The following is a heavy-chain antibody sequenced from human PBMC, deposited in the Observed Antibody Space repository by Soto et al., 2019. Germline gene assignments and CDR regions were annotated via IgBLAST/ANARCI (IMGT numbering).Heavy chain of an antibody. J-gene: IGHJ4*02. CDR3: ASGAQQPGVVVAATWADY. CDR1: GGSFSGYY. D-gene: IGHD2-15*01. V-gene: IGHV4-34*01. Sequence: QVQLQQWGAGLLKPSETLSLTCAVSGGSFSGYYWSWIRQPPGKGLEWIGEINHSGSTNYNPSLKSRVTISVDTSKNQFSLKLSSVTAADTAVYYCASGAQQPGVVVAATWADYWGQGTLVTVSS. CDR2: INHSGST.